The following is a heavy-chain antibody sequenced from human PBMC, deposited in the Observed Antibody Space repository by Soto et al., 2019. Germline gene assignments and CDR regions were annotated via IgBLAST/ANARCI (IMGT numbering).Heavy chain of an antibody. CDR1: LFTFRAYG. V-gene: IGHV3-30*18. D-gene: IGHD1-1*01. J-gene: IGHJ4*02. Sequence: GGSLRLSCAPSLFTFRAYGIHWVRQAPGKGLEWVAVISYDGKNEYYADSVKGRFSISRDSSKNTLYLQMNSLRAEDTAVYYCAKDLVAFTTGRRSPFGSWGQGTMVTVSS. CDR3: AKDLVAFTTGRRSPFGS. CDR2: ISYDGKNE.